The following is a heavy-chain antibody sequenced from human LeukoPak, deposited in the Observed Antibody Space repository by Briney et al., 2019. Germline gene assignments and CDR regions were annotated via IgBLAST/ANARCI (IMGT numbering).Heavy chain of an antibody. V-gene: IGHV1-69*04. CDR1: GGTFSSYA. Sequence: EASVKVSCKASGGTFSSYAISWVRQAPGQGLEWMGRIIPILGIANYAQKFQGRVTITADKSTSTAYMELSSLRSEDTAAYYCARNQLRSLRYFDWLLPSDYWGQGTLVTVSS. CDR2: IIPILGIA. D-gene: IGHD3-9*01. CDR3: ARNQLRSLRYFDWLLPSDY. J-gene: IGHJ4*02.